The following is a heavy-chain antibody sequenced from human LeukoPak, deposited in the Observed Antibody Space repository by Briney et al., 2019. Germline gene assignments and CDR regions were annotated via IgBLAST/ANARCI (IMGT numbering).Heavy chain of an antibody. Sequence: GGSLGLSCAASGFTFSSYWMNWVRQAPGKGLEWVANIRQDGSEKYYADSVKGRFTISRDNAKNSLYLQMNSLRVEDTAVFYCAREGGAARAFDIWGQGTMVTVSS. J-gene: IGHJ3*02. CDR1: GFTFSSYW. V-gene: IGHV3-7*01. CDR2: IRQDGSEK. CDR3: AREGGAARAFDI. D-gene: IGHD3-16*01.